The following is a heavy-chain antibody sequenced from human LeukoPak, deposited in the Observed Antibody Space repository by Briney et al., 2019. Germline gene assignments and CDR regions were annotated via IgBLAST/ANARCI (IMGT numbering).Heavy chain of an antibody. D-gene: IGHD1-20*01. CDR3: ARAQGPVTGTSWSFDH. J-gene: IGHJ4*02. CDR2: ISPGDTYI. CDR1: GFTFSSYT. V-gene: IGHV3-21*01. Sequence: GGPLRLSCVASGFTFSSYTLHWVRQAPGKGLEWISSISPGDTYIYYSDSVKGRFTISRDNAKNSLFLQMDSLRAEDTAIYYCARAQGPVTGTSWSFDHWGLGTLVPVSS.